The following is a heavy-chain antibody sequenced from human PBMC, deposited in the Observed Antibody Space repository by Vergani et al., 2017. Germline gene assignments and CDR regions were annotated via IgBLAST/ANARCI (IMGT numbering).Heavy chain of an antibody. CDR2: VNSSGNT. J-gene: IGHJ4*02. D-gene: IGHD3-16*02. V-gene: IGHV4-34*02. Sequence: QVQLQQWGAGLVKPSETLSLTCAVSGGSLAGYFWTWIRQSPGKGLEWIGEVNSSGNTKSNPSLKSRVIISVDTSKNPFSLELTSVTAADSALYFCASIARAPTRRNPPPDYWGQGILVTVSS. CDR1: GGSLAGYF. CDR3: ASIARAPTRRNPPPDY.